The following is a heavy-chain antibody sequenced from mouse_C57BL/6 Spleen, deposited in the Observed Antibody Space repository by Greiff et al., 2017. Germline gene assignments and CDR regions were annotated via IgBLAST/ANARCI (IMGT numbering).Heavy chain of an antibody. D-gene: IGHD2-3*01. V-gene: IGHV1-18*01. Sequence: EVQLQQSGPELVKPGASVKIPCKASGYTFTDYNMDWVKQSHGKSLEWIGDINPNNGGTNYNQKFKGKATLTVDKSSSTAYMELRSLTSEDTAVYYCARSGMTGYYVWFAYWGQGTLVTVSA. CDR2: INPNNGGT. CDR1: GYTFTDYN. J-gene: IGHJ3*01. CDR3: ARSGMTGYYVWFAY.